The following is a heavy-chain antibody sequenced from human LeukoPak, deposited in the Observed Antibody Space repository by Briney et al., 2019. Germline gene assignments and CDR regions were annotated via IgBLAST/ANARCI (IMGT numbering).Heavy chain of an antibody. CDR3: ARGRGYCSGGSCPRLPTNYYYMDV. J-gene: IGHJ6*03. CDR2: INHSGST. V-gene: IGHV4-34*01. Sequence: SETLSLTCAVYGGSFSGYYWSWIRQPPGKGLEWIGEINHSGSTNYNPSLKSRVTISVDTSKNQFSLKLSSVTAADTAVYYCARGRGYCSGGSCPRLPTNYYYMDVWGKGTTVTVSS. CDR1: GGSFSGYY. D-gene: IGHD2-15*01.